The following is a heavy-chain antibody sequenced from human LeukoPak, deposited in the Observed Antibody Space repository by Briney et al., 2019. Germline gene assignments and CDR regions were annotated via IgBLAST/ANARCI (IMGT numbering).Heavy chain of an antibody. Sequence: GGSLRLSCAASGFTFSNYGMHWVRQAPVKGLDWVAVISYDGTNKYYADSVKGRFTISRDNSKTTLYLHMNSLRVEDTAVYYCARSNGWYLDYWGQGTLVTVSS. CDR2: ISYDGTNK. D-gene: IGHD6-19*01. CDR3: ARSNGWYLDY. CDR1: GFTFSNYG. V-gene: IGHV3-30*03. J-gene: IGHJ4*02.